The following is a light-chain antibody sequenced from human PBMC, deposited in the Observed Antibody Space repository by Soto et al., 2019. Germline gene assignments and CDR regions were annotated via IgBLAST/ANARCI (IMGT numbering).Light chain of an antibody. CDR3: SSYTSSSLYV. CDR1: SSDVGGYDY. CDR2: DVS. V-gene: IGLV2-14*03. Sequence: QSVLTQPASVSGSPGQSITTSCTETSSDVGGYDYVSWYPHHPGKAPKLMIYDVSNRPSGVSNRFSGSKSGNTASLTISGLQAEDEADYYCSSYTSSSLYVFGTGTKVTVL. J-gene: IGLJ1*01.